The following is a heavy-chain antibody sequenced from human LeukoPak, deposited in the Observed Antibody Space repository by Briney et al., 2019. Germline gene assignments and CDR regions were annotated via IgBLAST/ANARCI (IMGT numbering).Heavy chain of an antibody. CDR2: ISYDGSNK. Sequence: PGRSLRLSCAASGFIFSSYAMHWVRQAPGKGLEWVAVISYDGSNKYYADSVKGRFTISRDNSKNTLYLQMNSLRAEDTAVYYCARESLFNWNDENYYYGMDVWGQGTTVTVSS. D-gene: IGHD1-1*01. J-gene: IGHJ6*02. CDR3: ARESLFNWNDENYYYGMDV. V-gene: IGHV3-30-3*01. CDR1: GFIFSSYA.